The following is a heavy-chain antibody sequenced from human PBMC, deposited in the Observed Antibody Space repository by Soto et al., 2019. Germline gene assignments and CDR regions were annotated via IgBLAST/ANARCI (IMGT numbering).Heavy chain of an antibody. CDR2: INSDGSST. J-gene: IGHJ6*02. CDR3: ARGGGTFVGYYYYGMDV. CDR1: GFTFSSYW. D-gene: IGHD3-16*01. Sequence: EVQLVESGGGLVQPGGSLRLSCAASGFTFSSYWMHWVRQAPGKGLVWVSRINSDGSSTSYADSVKGRFTISRDNAKNTLYLQMNSLRADGTAVYDCARGGGTFVGYYYYGMDVWGQGTTVTVSS. V-gene: IGHV3-74*01.